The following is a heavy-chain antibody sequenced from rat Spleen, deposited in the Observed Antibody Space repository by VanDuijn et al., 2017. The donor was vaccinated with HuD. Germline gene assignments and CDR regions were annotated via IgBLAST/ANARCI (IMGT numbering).Heavy chain of an antibody. CDR1: GFSLISYA. V-gene: IGHV2-15*01. Sequence: QVHLKESGPGRVQPSQTLSLTCTVSGFSLISYAVNWVRQPPGKGLEWMGGLWGDGSTDFNSALKSRLSINKDTSKSQVFLKMNSLQSEDTATYFCSRGPPRDDGNYYYGYYLDYWGQGVMVTVSS. CDR3: SRGPPRDDGNYYYGYYLDY. CDR2: LWGDGST. D-gene: IGHD1-12*02. J-gene: IGHJ2*01.